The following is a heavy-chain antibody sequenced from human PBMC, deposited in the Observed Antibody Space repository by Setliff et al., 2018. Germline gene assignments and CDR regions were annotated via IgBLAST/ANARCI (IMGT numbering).Heavy chain of an antibody. CDR1: GYPFIGYF. Sequence: GASVKVSCKASGYPFIGYFMHWVRQAPGQGLEWMGWINPKTGDTLYAPKFQGRVTMTRDRSSNTAYMDLSRLTSDDTAVYYCARVAYGLEYFQYWGQGTPVTVSS. V-gene: IGHV1-2*02. J-gene: IGHJ1*01. CDR3: ARVAYGLEYFQY. D-gene: IGHD4-17*01. CDR2: INPKTGDT.